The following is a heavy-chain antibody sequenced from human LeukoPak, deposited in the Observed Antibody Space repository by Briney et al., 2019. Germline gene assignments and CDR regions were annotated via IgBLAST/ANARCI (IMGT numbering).Heavy chain of an antibody. CDR2: IRYDGSNK. CDR3: AKSYGSGSYLDY. D-gene: IGHD3-10*01. V-gene: IGHV3-30*02. Sequence: GGSLRLSCAASGFTFSSHGMHWVRQAPGKGLEWVAFIRYDGSNKYYADSVKGRFTISRDNSKNTLYLQMNSLRAEDTAVYYCAKSYGSGSYLDYWGQGTLVTVSS. J-gene: IGHJ4*02. CDR1: GFTFSSHG.